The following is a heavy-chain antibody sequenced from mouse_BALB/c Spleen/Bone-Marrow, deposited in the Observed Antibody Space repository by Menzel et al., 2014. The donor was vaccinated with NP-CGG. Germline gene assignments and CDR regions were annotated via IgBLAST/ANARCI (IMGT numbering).Heavy chain of an antibody. CDR3: ARDGNYAY. Sequence: EVQRVESGGGLVKPGGSLKLSCAASGFTFSDYYMYWVSQTPEKRLEWVATISDGGSYTYYPDSVKGRFTISRDNAKNNLYLQMSSLKSEDTAMYYCARDGNYAYWGQGTLVTVSA. CDR1: GFTFSDYY. J-gene: IGHJ3*01. D-gene: IGHD2-1*01. V-gene: IGHV5-4*02. CDR2: ISDGGSYT.